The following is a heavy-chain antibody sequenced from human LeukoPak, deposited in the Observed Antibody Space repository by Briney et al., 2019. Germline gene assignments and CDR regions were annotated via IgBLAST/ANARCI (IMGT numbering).Heavy chain of an antibody. CDR1: GYTFTDYY. CDR2: INPYSGDT. V-gene: IGHV1-2*02. J-gene: IGHJ4*02. D-gene: IGHD3-22*01. Sequence: ASVKVSCKASGYTFTDYYMHWVRLASGPGLEWMGWINPYSGDTNYAQKFQGRVTMTRDTSISTAYMELSSLRSDDTAVYYCARSSYDSSLRIDDFWGQGTLVTVSS. CDR3: ARSSYDSSLRIDDF.